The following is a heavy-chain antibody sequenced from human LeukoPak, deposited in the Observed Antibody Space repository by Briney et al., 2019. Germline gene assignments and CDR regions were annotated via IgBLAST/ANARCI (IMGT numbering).Heavy chain of an antibody. D-gene: IGHD3-22*01. CDR1: GGSLRSSTYY. V-gene: IGHV4-39*01. CDR2: IYYSGST. CDR3: ARAYYYDSSGYYDAFDI. Sequence: SETLSLPCTVSGGSLRSSTYYWGWIRQPPGKGLEWIGSIYYSGSTYYNPSLKSRVTISVDTSKNQFSLKLSSVTAADTAVYYCARAYYYDSSGYYDAFDIWGQGTMVTVSS. J-gene: IGHJ3*02.